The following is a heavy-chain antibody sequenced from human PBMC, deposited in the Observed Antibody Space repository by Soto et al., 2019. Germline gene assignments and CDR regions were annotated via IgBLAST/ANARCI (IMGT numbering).Heavy chain of an antibody. CDR1: LFTFSSFS. J-gene: IGHJ6*03. CDR2: ISSSSSYI. V-gene: IGHV3-21*01. Sequence: PMRVSCTASLFTFSSFSRHRVLQYQWKLLEFFSSISSSSSYIYYADSVKGRFTISRDNAKNSLYLQMNSLRAEDTAVYYCARDPNCSGGSCYSDYYYYMDVWGKGTTVTVSS. CDR3: ARDPNCSGGSCYSDYYYYMDV. D-gene: IGHD2-15*01.